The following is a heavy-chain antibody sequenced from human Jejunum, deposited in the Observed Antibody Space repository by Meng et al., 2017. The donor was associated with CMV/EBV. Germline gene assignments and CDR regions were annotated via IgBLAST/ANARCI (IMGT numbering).Heavy chain of an antibody. D-gene: IGHD2-2*01. Sequence: FNFSGYTMNWVRQASGKGLEWGGRIRSKANSYATAYAASVKGRFIISRDDSKNTAYLQMNSLKTEDTAVYYCTRHSIVVVPAAGFDPWGQGTLVTVSS. CDR2: IRSKANSYAT. CDR1: FNFSGYT. V-gene: IGHV3-73*01. CDR3: TRHSIVVVPAAGFDP. J-gene: IGHJ5*02.